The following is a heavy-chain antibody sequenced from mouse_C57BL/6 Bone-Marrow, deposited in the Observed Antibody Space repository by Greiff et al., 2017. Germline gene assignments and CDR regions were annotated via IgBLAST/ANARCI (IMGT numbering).Heavy chain of an antibody. CDR1: GYAFTNYL. CDR3: ARRWAY. J-gene: IGHJ3*01. D-gene: IGHD1-1*02. CDR2: INPGSGGT. V-gene: IGHV1-54*01. Sequence: QVQLQQSGAELVRPGTSVKVSCKASGYAFTNYLIEWVKQRPGQGLEWIGVINPGSGGTNYNEKFKGKETLTADKSSSTAYMQLSSLTSEDSAVYFCARRWAYWGQGTLVTVSA.